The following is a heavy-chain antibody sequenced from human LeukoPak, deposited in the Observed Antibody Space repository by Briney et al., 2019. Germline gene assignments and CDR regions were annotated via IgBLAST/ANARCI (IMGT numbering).Heavy chain of an antibody. Sequence: SETLSLTCAVCGGSFSGYYWSWIRQPPGKGLEWIGEINHSGSTNYNPSLKSRVTISVDTSKNQFSLKLSSVTAADTAVYYCARTQQLVLYYYYYYYMDVWGKGTTVTVSS. CDR2: INHSGST. J-gene: IGHJ6*03. CDR3: ARTQQLVLYYYYYYYMDV. V-gene: IGHV4-34*01. D-gene: IGHD6-13*01. CDR1: GGSFSGYY.